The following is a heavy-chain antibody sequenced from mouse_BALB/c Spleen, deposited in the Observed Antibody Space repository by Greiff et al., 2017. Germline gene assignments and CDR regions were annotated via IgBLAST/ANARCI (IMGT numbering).Heavy chain of an antibody. Sequence: EVQLQQSGAELVKPGASVKLSCTASGFNIKDTYMHWVKQRPEQGLEWIGRIDPANGNTKYDPKFQGKATITADTSSNTAYLQLSSLTSEDTAVYYCASYGSSHRYFDYWGQGTTLTVSS. CDR3: ASYGSSHRYFDY. J-gene: IGHJ2*01. CDR2: IDPANGNT. V-gene: IGHV14-3*02. D-gene: IGHD1-1*01. CDR1: GFNIKDTY.